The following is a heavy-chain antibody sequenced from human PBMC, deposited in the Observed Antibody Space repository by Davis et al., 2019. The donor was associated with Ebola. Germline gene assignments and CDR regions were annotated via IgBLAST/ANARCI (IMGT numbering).Heavy chain of an antibody. CDR2: ISSSGSTI. CDR3: ARGYIRPYSSSWALQPYYFDY. V-gene: IGHV3-11*01. CDR1: GFTFSDYY. Sequence: GESLKISCAASGFTFSDYYISWIRQAPGKGLEWVSYISSSGSTIYYADSVKGRFTISRDNAKNSLYLQMNSLRAEDTAVYYCARGYIRPYSSSWALQPYYFDYWGQGTLVTVSS. J-gene: IGHJ4*02. D-gene: IGHD6-13*01.